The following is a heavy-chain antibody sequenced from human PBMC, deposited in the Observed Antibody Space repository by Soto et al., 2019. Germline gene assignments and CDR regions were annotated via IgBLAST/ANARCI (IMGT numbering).Heavy chain of an antibody. V-gene: IGHV3-30-3*01. CDR1: GFTFSSYA. D-gene: IGHD6-13*01. CDR3: ARVISSSWYTFDY. Sequence: ESGGGVVQPGRSLRLSCAASGFTFSSYAMHWVRQAPGKGLEWVAVISYDGSNKYYADSVKGRFTISRDNSKNTLYLQMNSLRAEDTAVYYCARVISSSWYTFDYWGQGTLVTVSS. CDR2: ISYDGSNK. J-gene: IGHJ4*02.